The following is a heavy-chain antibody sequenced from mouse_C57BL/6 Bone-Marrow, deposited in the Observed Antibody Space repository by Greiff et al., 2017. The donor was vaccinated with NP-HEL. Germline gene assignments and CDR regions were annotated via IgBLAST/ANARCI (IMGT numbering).Heavy chain of an antibody. CDR3: LSSGYSY. J-gene: IGHJ3*01. CDR2: INPGSGGT. CDR1: GYAFTNYL. V-gene: IGHV1-54*01. D-gene: IGHD3-2*02. Sequence: VQLQQSGAELVRPGTSVKVSCKASGYAFTNYLIEWVKQRPGQGLEWIGVINPGSGGTNYNEKFKGKATLTADKSSSTAYMQLSSLTSEDSAVYFCLSSGYSYWGQGTLVTVSA.